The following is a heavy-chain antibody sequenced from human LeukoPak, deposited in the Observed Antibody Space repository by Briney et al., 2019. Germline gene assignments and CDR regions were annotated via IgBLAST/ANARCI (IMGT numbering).Heavy chain of an antibody. CDR3: ARVGDYYDSSRYYKN. Sequence: GGSLRLSCAASGFTFSSYAMHWVRQAPVKGLEWVAVISYDGSNKYYADSVKGRFTISRDNSKNTLYLQMNSLRAEDTAVYYCARVGDYYDSSRYYKNWGQGTLVTVSS. D-gene: IGHD3-22*01. V-gene: IGHV3-30-3*01. CDR1: GFTFSSYA. CDR2: ISYDGSNK. J-gene: IGHJ4*02.